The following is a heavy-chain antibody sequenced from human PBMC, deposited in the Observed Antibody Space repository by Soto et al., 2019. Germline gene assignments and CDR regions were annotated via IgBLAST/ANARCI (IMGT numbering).Heavy chain of an antibody. D-gene: IGHD2-15*01. CDR3: VRDECSGGSCYFY. CDR2: INPSGART. J-gene: IGHJ4*02. V-gene: IGHV1-46*03. CDR1: GYTFIRYN. Sequence: QVQLVQSGAEVKKPGASVKVSCNASGYTFIRYNIHWVRQAPGQGLEWTGMINPSGARTSYAQKFQGRVTMTRDTSTSTVYMEVRSLRPDDTAVYYCVRDECSGGSCYFYWGQGTLVTVSS.